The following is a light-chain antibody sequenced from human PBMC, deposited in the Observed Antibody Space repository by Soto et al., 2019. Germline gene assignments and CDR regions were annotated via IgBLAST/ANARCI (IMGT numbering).Light chain of an antibody. CDR1: QGIKDY. V-gene: IGKV3-11*01. CDR3: QQRSNWPLT. CDR2: GAS. Sequence: EIVMTQSPATLSVSPGERATLSCRASQGIKDYVAWFQQKPGQAPRLLIYGASTRATAIPARFSGSGSGTDFTLTISSLEPEDFAVYYCQQRSNWPLTFGGGTKVDIK. J-gene: IGKJ4*01.